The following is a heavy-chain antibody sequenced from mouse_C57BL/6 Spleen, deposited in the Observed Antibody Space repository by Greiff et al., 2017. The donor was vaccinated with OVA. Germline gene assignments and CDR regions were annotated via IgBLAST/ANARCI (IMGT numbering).Heavy chain of an antibody. J-gene: IGHJ2*01. CDR3: AREGLTTVVALDY. CDR2: IYPGSGST. V-gene: IGHV1-55*01. CDR1: GYTFTSYW. D-gene: IGHD1-1*01. Sequence: LQPGAELVKPGASVKMSCKASGYTFTSYWITWVKQRPGQGLEWIGDIYPGSGSTNYNEKFKSKATLTVDTSSSTAYMQLSSLTSEDSAVYYCAREGLTTVVALDYWGQGTTLTVSS.